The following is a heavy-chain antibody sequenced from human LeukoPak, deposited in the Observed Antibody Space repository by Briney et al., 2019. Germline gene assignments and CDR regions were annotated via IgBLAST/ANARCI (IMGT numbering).Heavy chain of an antibody. J-gene: IGHJ4*02. CDR3: ARRVVVPAAPYYFDY. V-gene: IGHV3-74*01. D-gene: IGHD2-2*01. CDR2: INSDGSST. CDR1: GFIFSSYW. Sequence: SGGSLRHSCAASGFIFSSYWMHWVRQAPGKGLVWVSRINSDGSSTSYADSVKGRFTISRDNAKNTLYLQMNSLRAEDTAVYYCARRVVVPAAPYYFDYWGQGTLVTVSS.